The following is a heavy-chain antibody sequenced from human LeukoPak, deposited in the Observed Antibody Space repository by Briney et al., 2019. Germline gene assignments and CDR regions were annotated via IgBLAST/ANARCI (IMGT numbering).Heavy chain of an antibody. CDR2: IYTSGST. CDR3: ARDQYYYDISGYLFDY. Sequence: SETLSLTCTVSGGSISSYYWSWIRQPAGKGLEWIGRIYTSGSTNYNPSLKSRVTMSVDTSKNQFSLKLSSVTAADTAVYYCARDQYYYDISGYLFDYWGQGTLVTVSS. V-gene: IGHV4-4*07. D-gene: IGHD3-22*01. J-gene: IGHJ4*02. CDR1: GGSISSYY.